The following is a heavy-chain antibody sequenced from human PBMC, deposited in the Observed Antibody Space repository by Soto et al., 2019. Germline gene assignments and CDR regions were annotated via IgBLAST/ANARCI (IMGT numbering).Heavy chain of an antibody. Sequence: SETLSLSCAVYGGSFSVYYWSWIRQPPGKGLEWIGEINHSGSTNYNPSLKSRITISVDTSKNQFSLKLSSVTAADTAVYYCARGRPQYSSSVRQKGWFDPWGQGTLVTVSS. D-gene: IGHD6-6*01. CDR1: GGSFSVYY. V-gene: IGHV4-34*01. CDR2: INHSGST. CDR3: ARGRPQYSSSVRQKGWFDP. J-gene: IGHJ5*02.